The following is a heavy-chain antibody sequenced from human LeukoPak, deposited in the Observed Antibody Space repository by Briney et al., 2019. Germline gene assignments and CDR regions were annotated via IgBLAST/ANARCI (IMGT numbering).Heavy chain of an antibody. V-gene: IGHV4-59*01. CDR3: ARGRGYRNNWFDP. Sequence: SETLSLTCTVSGGSISSYYWSWIRQPPGKGLEWIGYIYYSGSTNYNPSLKSRVTISVDTSKNQFSLKLSSVTAADTAVYYCARGRGYRNNWFDPWGQGTLATVSS. D-gene: IGHD6-13*01. J-gene: IGHJ5*02. CDR2: IYYSGST. CDR1: GGSISSYY.